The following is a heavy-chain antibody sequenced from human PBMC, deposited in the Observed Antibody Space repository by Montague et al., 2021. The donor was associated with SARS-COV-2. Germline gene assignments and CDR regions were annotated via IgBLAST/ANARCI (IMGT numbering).Heavy chain of an antibody. J-gene: IGHJ6*02. CDR3: AREGMVRGSYYYYGMDV. CDR1: GGSISSYY. D-gene: IGHD3-10*01. Sequence: SETLSLTCTVSGGSISSYYWSWIRQPPGKGLEWIGYIYYSGSTNYNPSLKSRVTISVDTSKNQLSLKLSSVTAADTAVYYCAREGMVRGSYYYYGMDVWGQGTTVTVSS. V-gene: IGHV4-59*01. CDR2: IYYSGST.